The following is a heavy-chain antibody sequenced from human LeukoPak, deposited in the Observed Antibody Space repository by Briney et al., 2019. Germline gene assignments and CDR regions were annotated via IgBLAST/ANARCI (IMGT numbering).Heavy chain of an antibody. CDR1: GFTFSSYW. CDR2: INTDGSTT. CDR3: ARDGNWRFDY. Sequence: GGSLRLSCAASGFTFSSYWMHWVRQAPGKGLLWVSRINTDGSTTDYADSVKGRFTISRDNAKNTLYLQMNSLRAEDTAVYCCARDGNWRFDYWGQGTLVTVSS. V-gene: IGHV3-74*01. J-gene: IGHJ4*02. D-gene: IGHD4-23*01.